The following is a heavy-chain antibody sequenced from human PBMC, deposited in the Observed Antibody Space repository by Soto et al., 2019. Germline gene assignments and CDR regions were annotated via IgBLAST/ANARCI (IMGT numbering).Heavy chain of an antibody. CDR2: INHSGST. CDR3: ARFHNGNEMPPSSYYGMDV. D-gene: IGHD1-1*01. J-gene: IGHJ6*04. Sequence: NLSLTFAFYVWSFRCYYWSWIRQPPGKGLEWIGEINHSGSTNYNPSLKSRVTISVDTSKNQFSLKLRYVTAADTAVYYCARFHNGNEMPPSSYYGMDVWGKGTTV. V-gene: IGHV4-34*01. CDR1: VWSFRCYY.